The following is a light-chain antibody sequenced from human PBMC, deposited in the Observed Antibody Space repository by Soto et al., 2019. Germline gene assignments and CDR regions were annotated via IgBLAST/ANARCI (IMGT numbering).Light chain of an antibody. CDR1: SSDVGAYNY. CDR2: DVT. CDR3: SSYTSNTTPYV. Sequence: QAVVTQPASVSGSPGQSIAISCTGTSSDVGAYNYVSWYQQHPGKVPKLVIYDVTNRPSGVPDRFSGSKSGNTASLTISGLQAEDEADYYCSSYTSNTTPYVFGTGTKVTVL. V-gene: IGLV2-14*01. J-gene: IGLJ1*01.